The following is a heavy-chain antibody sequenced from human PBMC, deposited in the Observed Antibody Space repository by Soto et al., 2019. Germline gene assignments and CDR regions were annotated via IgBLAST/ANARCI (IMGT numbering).Heavy chain of an antibody. CDR3: AIIGIGIDY. J-gene: IGHJ4*02. Sequence: EVQLLESGGGLVQPGGSLRLSCAGSVFSFSSYAMSWVRQAPGKGLEWLSTISGGGGSTYYADSVKGRFTISRDNPKNSLYLKMNSLRAEDTAVYFCAIIGIGIDYWGQGTLVTVSS. D-gene: IGHD1-26*01. CDR1: VFSFSSYA. V-gene: IGHV3-23*01. CDR2: ISGGGGST.